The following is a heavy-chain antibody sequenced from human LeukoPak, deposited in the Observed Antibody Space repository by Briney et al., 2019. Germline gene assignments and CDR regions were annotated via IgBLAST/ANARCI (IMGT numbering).Heavy chain of an antibody. V-gene: IGHV4-38-2*01. D-gene: IGHD6-13*01. CDR3: ARGRGRQVGTRWHPDTHHDY. Sequence: PSETLSLTCAVSGFSISSGFFWGWIRRPPGKGLEWVGTIHYPESTYYNPSLSSRLTLSMDTSKNHFSLKLSSVTAADTALYFCARGRGRQVGTRWHPDTHHDYWGQGILVTVSS. CDR2: IHYPEST. J-gene: IGHJ4*02. CDR1: GFSISSGFF.